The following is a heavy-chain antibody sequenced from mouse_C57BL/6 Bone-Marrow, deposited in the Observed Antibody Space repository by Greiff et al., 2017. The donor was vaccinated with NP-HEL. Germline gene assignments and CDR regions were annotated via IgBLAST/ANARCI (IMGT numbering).Heavy chain of an antibody. V-gene: IGHV1-69*01. CDR2: IDPSDSYT. CDR1: GYTFTSYW. J-gene: IGHJ1*03. CDR3: ARLAHPYWYFDV. D-gene: IGHD1-3*01. Sequence: QVQLQQPGAELVMPGASVKLSCKASGYTFTSYWMHWVKQRPGQGLEWIGEIDPSDSYTNYNQKFKGKSTLTVDKSSSTAYMQLSSLTSEDSAVYYCARLAHPYWYFDVWGTGTTVTVSS.